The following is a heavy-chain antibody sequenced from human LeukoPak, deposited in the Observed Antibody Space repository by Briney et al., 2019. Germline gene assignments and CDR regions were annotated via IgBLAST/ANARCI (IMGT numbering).Heavy chain of an antibody. Sequence: GASVKVSCKASGYTFTSYGISWVRQAPGQGLEWMGWISAYNGNTNYAQKLQGRVTMTRDTSISTAYMELSRLRFDDTAVYYCWLLWFGELSYWGQGTLVTVSS. J-gene: IGHJ4*02. V-gene: IGHV1-18*01. CDR1: GYTFTSYG. CDR3: WLLWFGELSY. CDR2: ISAYNGNT. D-gene: IGHD3-10*01.